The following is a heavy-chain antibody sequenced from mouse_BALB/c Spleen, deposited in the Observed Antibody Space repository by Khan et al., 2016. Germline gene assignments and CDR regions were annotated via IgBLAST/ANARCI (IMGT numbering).Heavy chain of an antibody. J-gene: IGHJ2*01. V-gene: IGHV3-1*02. CDR1: GYSIISGYS. CDR2: IHYSGST. CDR3: AGVTTGDYFDY. Sequence: VQLKESGPDLVKPSQSLSLTCTVPGYSIISGYSWHWIRQFPGNKLEWMAYIHYSGSTNYNPSLKSRISLTRDTSKNRFILKLNSVTTEDTATCYCAGVTTGDYFDYWGQGTTLTVSA. D-gene: IGHD2-2*01.